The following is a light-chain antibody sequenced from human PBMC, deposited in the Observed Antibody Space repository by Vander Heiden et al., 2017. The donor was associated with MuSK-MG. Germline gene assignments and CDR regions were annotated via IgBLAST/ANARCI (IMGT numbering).Light chain of an antibody. V-gene: IGLV2-14*01. J-gene: IGLJ2*01. CDR3: SSYTSASTLVV. Sequence: QSDLTQPASVSGSPGQSLTIPCTGTSNDVGGHNYVSWYQQHPGKAPKLMIYEVSNRPSGVSNRFSGSKSDNTASLTISGLQAEDEADYYCSSYTSASTLVVFGGGTKLTVL. CDR1: SNDVGGHNY. CDR2: EVS.